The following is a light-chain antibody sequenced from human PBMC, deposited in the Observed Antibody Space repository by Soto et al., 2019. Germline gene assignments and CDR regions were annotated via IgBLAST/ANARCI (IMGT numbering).Light chain of an antibody. CDR2: AAS. J-gene: IGKJ5*01. CDR1: QGFTNY. V-gene: IGKV1-27*01. Sequence: DFQMPQSPSSLSASPGDTVTLTCRASQGFTNYLAWYQQKPGKAPTLLIYAASTLQSGVPPRFSGSGSGTHFTLTISRLKPEDAATYYCQKYNTAPYTFGQGTRLEIK. CDR3: QKYNTAPYT.